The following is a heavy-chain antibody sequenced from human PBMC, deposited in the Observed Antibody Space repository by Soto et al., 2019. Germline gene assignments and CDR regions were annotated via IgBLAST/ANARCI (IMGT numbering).Heavy chain of an antibody. V-gene: IGHV5-51*01. Sequence: GESLKISCKGSGYSFTSYWIGWVRQMPGKGLEWMGIIYPGDSDTRHSPSFQGQVTISADKSISTAYLQWSSLKASDTDMYYCARLGPRGSGYDHDGYWGQGTLVTVSS. D-gene: IGHD5-12*01. J-gene: IGHJ4*02. CDR1: GYSFTSYW. CDR2: IYPGDSDT. CDR3: ARLGPRGSGYDHDGY.